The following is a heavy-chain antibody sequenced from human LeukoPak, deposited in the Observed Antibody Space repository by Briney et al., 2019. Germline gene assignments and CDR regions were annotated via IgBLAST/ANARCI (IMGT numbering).Heavy chain of an antibody. CDR1: GCTFSSYA. Sequence: SVKVSCKASGCTFSSYAISWVRPAPGQGLEWMGGIIPIFGTANYAQKFQGRVTITADESTSTAYMELSSLRAEDTAVYYCATLRVNYGMDVWGQGTTVTVSS. J-gene: IGHJ6*02. V-gene: IGHV1-69*13. CDR3: ATLRVNYGMDV. CDR2: IIPIFGTA.